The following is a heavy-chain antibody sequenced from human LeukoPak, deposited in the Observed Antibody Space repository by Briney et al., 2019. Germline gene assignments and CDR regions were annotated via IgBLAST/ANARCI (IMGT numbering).Heavy chain of an antibody. CDR3: ARGFGESGAAFDY. V-gene: IGHV1-69*10. Sequence: SVKVSCKASGGTFSSYAISWVRQAPGQGLEWMGRIIPILGIANYAQKFQGRVTITAGKSTSTAYMELSSLRSEDTAVYYCARGFGESGAAFDYWGQGTLVTVSS. CDR2: IIPILGIA. CDR1: GGTFSSYA. J-gene: IGHJ4*02. D-gene: IGHD3-10*01.